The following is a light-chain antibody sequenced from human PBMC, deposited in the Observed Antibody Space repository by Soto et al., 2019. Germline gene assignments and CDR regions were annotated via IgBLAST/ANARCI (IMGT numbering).Light chain of an antibody. Sequence: SALTQPPSASGTPGRRVTISCSGSDSNIGRNVVYWYQQLPGTAPKLLVYRSDQRPSGVPDRFSGSKSDTSASLAISGLRPEDEADYYCAAWDDSLSGHYVFGTGTKVTVL. CDR2: RSD. V-gene: IGLV1-47*01. CDR3: AAWDDSLSGHYV. CDR1: DSNIGRNV. J-gene: IGLJ1*01.